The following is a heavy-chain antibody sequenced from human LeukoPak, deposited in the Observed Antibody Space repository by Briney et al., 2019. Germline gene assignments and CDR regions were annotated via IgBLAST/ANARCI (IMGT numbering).Heavy chain of an antibody. CDR2: IYYNGST. V-gene: IGHV4-59*01. CDR3: ARGLPGYSGGDDAFYV. J-gene: IGHJ3*01. D-gene: IGHD6-19*01. CDR1: GVTITTYY. Sequence: KTSETLTLTCTVSGVTITTYYMTWIRQPPGKGLEYVGFIYYNGSTNYNPSLKSRLTISLDKSKNQFSLKLTSVTAADTALYYCARGLPGYSGGDDAFYVCGERTVFIVS.